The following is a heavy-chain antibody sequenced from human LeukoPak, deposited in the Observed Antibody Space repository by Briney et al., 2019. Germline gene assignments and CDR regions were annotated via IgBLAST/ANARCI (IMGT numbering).Heavy chain of an antibody. Sequence: ASVKVSCKASGGTFSSYAISWVRQAPGQGLEWMGRIIPILGIANYAQKFQGRVTITADKSTSTAYMELSSLRSEDTAVYYCARDREQWLLRPGGLDYWGQGTLVTVSS. CDR1: GGTFSSYA. J-gene: IGHJ4*02. CDR3: ARDREQWLLRPGGLDY. CDR2: IIPILGIA. D-gene: IGHD6-19*01. V-gene: IGHV1-69*04.